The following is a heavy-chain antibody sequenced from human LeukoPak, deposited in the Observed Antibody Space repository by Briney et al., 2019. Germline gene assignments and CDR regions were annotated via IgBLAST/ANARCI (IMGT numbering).Heavy chain of an antibody. CDR2: IYYSGSA. J-gene: IGHJ4*02. D-gene: IGHD6-19*01. CDR1: GGSISSYY. V-gene: IGHV4-59*01. Sequence: PSETLSLTFTVSGGSISSYYWSWIRQPPGKGLEWIGYIYYSGSANYNPSLKSRVTISVDTSKNQFSLKLSSVTAADTAVYYCARGGGSGWYYFDYWGQGTLVTVSS. CDR3: ARGGGSGWYYFDY.